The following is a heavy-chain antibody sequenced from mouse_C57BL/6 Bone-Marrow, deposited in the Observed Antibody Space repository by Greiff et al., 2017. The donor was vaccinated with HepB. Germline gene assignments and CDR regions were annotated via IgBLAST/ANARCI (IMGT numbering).Heavy chain of an antibody. J-gene: IGHJ3*01. Sequence: VQLQQPGAELVKPGASVKLSCKASGYTFTSYWMHWVKQRPGQGLEWIGMIHPNSGSTNYNEKFKSKATLTVDKSSSTAYMQLSSLTSEDSAVYYCARIYYDYDGFAYWGQGTRVTVSA. D-gene: IGHD2-4*01. CDR2: IHPNSGST. V-gene: IGHV1-64*01. CDR3: ARIYYDYDGFAY. CDR1: GYTFTSYW.